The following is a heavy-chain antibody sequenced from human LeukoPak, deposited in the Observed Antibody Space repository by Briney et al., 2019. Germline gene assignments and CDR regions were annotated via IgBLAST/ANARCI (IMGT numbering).Heavy chain of an antibody. V-gene: IGHV1-46*01. J-gene: IGHJ4*02. CDR3: ARLSRNYFDY. D-gene: IGHD4/OR15-4a*01. Sequence: ASVKVSCKAFGYTFTSNYMHWVRQAPGQGPEWMGVISPSGGSTTYAQKFQGRVTLTRDMSTSTDYLELRSLRPDDTAVYYCARLSRNYFDYWGQGTLVTVSS. CDR2: ISPSGGST. CDR1: GYTFTSNY.